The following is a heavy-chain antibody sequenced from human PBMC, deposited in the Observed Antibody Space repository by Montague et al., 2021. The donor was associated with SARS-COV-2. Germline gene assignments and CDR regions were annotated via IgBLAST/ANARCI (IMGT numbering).Heavy chain of an antibody. D-gene: IGHD3-10*01. V-gene: IGHV3-23*01. J-gene: IGHJ6*02. Sequence: SLRLSCAASGFTFSNSAMNWVRQAPGKWLEWVSGSSGSDGGTHYADSVKGRFTISRDNSKNVLYLQMNSLRAEDTALYYCAKDSYYYGLGYGMDVWGQGTTVTVSS. CDR2: SSGSDGGT. CDR1: GFTFSNSA. CDR3: AKDSYYYGLGYGMDV.